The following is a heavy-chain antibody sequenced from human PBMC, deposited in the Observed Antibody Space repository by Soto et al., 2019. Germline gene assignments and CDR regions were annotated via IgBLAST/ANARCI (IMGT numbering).Heavy chain of an antibody. CDR1: GFIFSNNG. CDR2: TSHDGRDN. CDR3: TRAGGSMSSGYYIDY. D-gene: IGHD3-10*01. J-gene: IGHJ4*02. Sequence: QVQLVESGGGMVQPGRSLRLSCAASGFIFSNNGFHWVRQAPGKGLEWVSLTSHDGRDNHYADSVKGRFTISRDNAKNTVFLQMNSLNVEYTALYFCTRAGGSMSSGYYIDYSGQGTLVTVSS. V-gene: IGHV3-33*01.